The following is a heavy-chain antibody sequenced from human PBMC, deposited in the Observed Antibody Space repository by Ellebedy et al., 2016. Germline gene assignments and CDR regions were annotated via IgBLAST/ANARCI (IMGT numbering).Heavy chain of an antibody. CDR3: ARAPRTFNFWSGYREHFDH. Sequence: SETLSLTCDVSGASMSYNYWSWVRQPPGKGLEWIGYIYDIGTTNYSPSLKSRVAISIDTSKNQFSLKLKSVTAADTAVYFCARAPRTFNFWSGYREHFDHWGQGTLVTVSS. J-gene: IGHJ4*02. V-gene: IGHV4-4*08. CDR2: IYDIGTT. D-gene: IGHD3-3*01. CDR1: GASMSYNY.